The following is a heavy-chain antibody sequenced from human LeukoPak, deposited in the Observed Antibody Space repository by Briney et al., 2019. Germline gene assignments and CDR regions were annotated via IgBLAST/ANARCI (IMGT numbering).Heavy chain of an antibody. D-gene: IGHD3-22*01. J-gene: IGHJ3*02. Sequence: ASVKVSCKASGYTFTSYGISWVRQAPGQGLEWMGWISAYNGNTNYAQKLQGRVTMTTDTSTSTAYMELRGLRSDDTAVYYCARCGDSSGYYSLADAFDIWGQGTMVTVSS. V-gene: IGHV1-18*01. CDR1: GYTFTSYG. CDR3: ARCGDSSGYYSLADAFDI. CDR2: ISAYNGNT.